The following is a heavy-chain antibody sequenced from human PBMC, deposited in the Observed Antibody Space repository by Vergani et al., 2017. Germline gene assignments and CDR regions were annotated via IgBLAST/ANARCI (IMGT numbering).Heavy chain of an antibody. V-gene: IGHV3-33*01. D-gene: IGHD3-22*01. J-gene: IGHJ4*02. CDR2: IWYDGSNK. Sequence: QVQLVESGGGVVQPGRSLRLSCAASGFTFSSYGMHWVRQAPGKGLEWVAVIWYDGSNKYYADSVKGRFTISRDNSKNTLYLQMNSLRAEDTAVYYCARDLYYYDSSGYYASPGDYWGQGTLVTVSS. CDR3: ARDLYYYDSSGYYASPGDY. CDR1: GFTFSSYG.